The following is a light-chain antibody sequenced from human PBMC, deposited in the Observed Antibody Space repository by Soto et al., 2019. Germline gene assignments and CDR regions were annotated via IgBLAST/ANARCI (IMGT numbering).Light chain of an antibody. V-gene: IGKV1-39*01. CDR2: AAS. J-gene: IGKJ1*01. CDR1: QSISSY. Sequence: DIQMTQSPSYLSASVGDRVTITCRASQSISSYLNWYQQKPGKAPKLLIYAASSLQSGVPSRFSGSGSGTDVTLTISSLQPEDFATYYCQQSYSTLWTFGQGTKVDIK. CDR3: QQSYSTLWT.